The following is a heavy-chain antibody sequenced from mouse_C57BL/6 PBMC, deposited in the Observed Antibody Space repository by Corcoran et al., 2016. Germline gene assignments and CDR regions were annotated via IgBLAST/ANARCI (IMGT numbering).Heavy chain of an antibody. CDR2: INPNNGGT. V-gene: IGHV1-26*01. J-gene: IGHJ2*01. Sequence: EVQLQQSGPELVKPGASVKISCKASGYTFTDYYMNWVKQSHGKSLEWFGDINPNNGGTSYNQKFKGKATLTVDTSSSPAYRELRSLTAEDSAVYYCARDSSGYGDWGQGTTLTVSS. D-gene: IGHD3-2*02. CDR1: GYTFTDYY. CDR3: ARDSSGYGD.